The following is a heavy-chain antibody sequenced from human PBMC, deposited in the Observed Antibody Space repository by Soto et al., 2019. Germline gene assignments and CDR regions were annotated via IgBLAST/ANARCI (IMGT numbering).Heavy chain of an antibody. V-gene: IGHV1-58*01. CDR1: GFTFTSSA. CDR2: IVVGSGNT. J-gene: IGHJ6*02. CDR3: AAPVAATVYYYYGMDV. Sequence: SVKVSCKASGFTFTSSAVQWVRQARGQRLEWIGWIVVGSGNTNYAQKFQERVTITRDMSTSTAYMELSSLRSEDTAVYYCAAPVAATVYYYYGMDVWGQGTTVTVSS. D-gene: IGHD2-15*01.